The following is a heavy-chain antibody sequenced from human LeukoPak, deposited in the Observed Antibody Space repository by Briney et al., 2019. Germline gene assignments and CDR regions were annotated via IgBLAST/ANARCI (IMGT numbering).Heavy chain of an antibody. CDR1: GYTFTSYG. V-gene: IGHV1-18*01. D-gene: IGHD3-22*01. J-gene: IGHJ4*02. CDR3: ARDPPTYYYDSSGYYLPGDY. CDR2: ISAYNGNT. Sequence: ASVTVSCTASGYTFTSYGISWVRQAPGQGLEWMGWISAYNGNTNYAQKLQGRVTMTTDTSTSTAYMELRSLRSDDTAVYYCARDPPTYYYDSSGYYLPGDYWGQGTLVTVSS.